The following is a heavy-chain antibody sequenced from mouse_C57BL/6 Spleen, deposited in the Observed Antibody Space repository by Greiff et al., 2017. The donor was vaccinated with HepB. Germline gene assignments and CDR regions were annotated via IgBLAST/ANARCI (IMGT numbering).Heavy chain of an antibody. CDR2: IDPSDSYT. V-gene: IGHV1-69*01. CDR3: ARKTSRAYFDV. J-gene: IGHJ1*03. Sequence: VQLQQSGAELVMPGASVKLSCKASGYTFTSYWMHWVKQRPGQGLEWIGEIDPSDSYTTYNQKFKGKSTLTVDKSSSTAYMQLSSLTSEDSAVYYCARKTSRAYFDVGGTGTTVTVSA. D-gene: IGHD3-3*01. CDR1: GYTFTSYW.